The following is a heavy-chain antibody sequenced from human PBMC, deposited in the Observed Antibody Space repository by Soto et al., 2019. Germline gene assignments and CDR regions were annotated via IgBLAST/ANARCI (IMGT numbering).Heavy chain of an antibody. CDR2: IYSGGST. CDR3: ARDPLYDSSGYHFYYGMDV. J-gene: IGHJ6*02. V-gene: IGHV3-53*01. D-gene: IGHD3-22*01. CDR1: GFTVSSNY. Sequence: GGSLRLSCAASGFTVSSNYMSWVRQAPGKGLEWVSVIYSGGSTYYADSVKGRFTISRDNSKNTLYLQMNSLRAEDTAVYYCARDPLYDSSGYHFYYGMDVWGQGTTVTVSS.